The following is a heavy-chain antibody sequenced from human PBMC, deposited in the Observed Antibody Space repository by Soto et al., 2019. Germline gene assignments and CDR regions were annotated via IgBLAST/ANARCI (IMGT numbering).Heavy chain of an antibody. J-gene: IGHJ5*02. V-gene: IGHV4-4*07. CDR2: VDPSGRT. Sequence: QVQLQASGPGLVKPSETLSLTCTVSGDSMSGYWWGWIRQPAGKGLEWLGRVDPSGRTNYNPSLKSRVTMSVDISKNHFSLKLSPATAADTAFYFCAKGAGPPWFDPWGQGILVTVSS. CDR1: GDSMSGYW. CDR3: AKGAGPPWFDP.